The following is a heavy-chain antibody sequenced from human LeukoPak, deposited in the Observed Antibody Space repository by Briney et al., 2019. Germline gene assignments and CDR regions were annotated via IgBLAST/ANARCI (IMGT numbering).Heavy chain of an antibody. CDR3: ARDRLAADTDSYWYFDL. CDR2: INPSGGST. D-gene: IGHD6-13*01. CDR1: GYTFTSYY. Sequence: EASVKVSCKASGYTFTSYYMHWVRQAPGQGLEWMGIINPSGGSTSYAQKFQGRVTMTRDMSTSTVYMELSSLRSEDTAVYYCARDRLAADTDSYWYFDLWGRGTLVTVSS. V-gene: IGHV1-46*01. J-gene: IGHJ2*01.